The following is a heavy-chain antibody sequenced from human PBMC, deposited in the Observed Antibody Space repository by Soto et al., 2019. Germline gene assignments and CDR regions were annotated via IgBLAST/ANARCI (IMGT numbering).Heavy chain of an antibody. Sequence: QVQLQESGPGLVKPSETLSLTCTVSGGSISSYYWSWIRQPPGKGLEWIGYIYYSGSTNYNPSLKSRVTISVDTSKNQFSLKLSSVTAADTAVYYCARVGRSSSYRYYFDYWGQGTLVTVSS. J-gene: IGHJ4*02. CDR2: IYYSGST. D-gene: IGHD6-6*01. CDR1: GGSISSYY. CDR3: ARVGRSSSYRYYFDY. V-gene: IGHV4-59*01.